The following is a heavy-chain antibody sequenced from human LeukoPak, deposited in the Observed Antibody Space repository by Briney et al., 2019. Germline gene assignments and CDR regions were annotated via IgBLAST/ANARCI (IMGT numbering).Heavy chain of an antibody. Sequence: SETLTLTCAAYGWSFSAHYRNWIRQPPGKGLEWIGEINQSGSSKYNPSLKSRVTISVDTSNNQFSLKLSSVTAADTALYYCARWERGVFDYWGQGTLVTVSS. V-gene: IGHV4-34*01. D-gene: IGHD1-26*01. CDR1: GWSFSAHY. J-gene: IGHJ4*02. CDR2: INQSGSS. CDR3: ARWERGVFDY.